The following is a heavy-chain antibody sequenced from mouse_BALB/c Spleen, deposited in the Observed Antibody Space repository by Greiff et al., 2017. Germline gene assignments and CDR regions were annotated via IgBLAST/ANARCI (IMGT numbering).Heavy chain of an antibody. CDR1: GFTFSSYA. V-gene: IGHV5-6-5*01. D-gene: IGHD2-3*01. CDR2: ISSGGST. CDR3: AREGGYSYWYFDV. Sequence: EVKLMESGGGLVKPGGSLKLSCAASGFTFSSYAMSWVRQTPEKRLEWVASISSGGSTYYPDSVKGRFTISRDNAKNNLYLQMSSLKSEDTAMYYCAREGGYSYWYFDVWGAGTTVTVSS. J-gene: IGHJ1*01.